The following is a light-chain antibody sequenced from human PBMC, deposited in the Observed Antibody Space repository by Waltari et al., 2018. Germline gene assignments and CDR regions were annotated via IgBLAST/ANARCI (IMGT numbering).Light chain of an antibody. Sequence: DIQMTQSPSSLSASIGDSVTITCRARQYIYTYLNWYQQKPGKAPNLLIFAASTLQSGIPSRFSGSGSGTDFTLTITGLQPEDFATYYCQQSDSLRYSFGQGTNLGIK. CDR3: QQSDSLRYS. V-gene: IGKV1-39*01. CDR1: QYIYTY. CDR2: AAS. J-gene: IGKJ2*03.